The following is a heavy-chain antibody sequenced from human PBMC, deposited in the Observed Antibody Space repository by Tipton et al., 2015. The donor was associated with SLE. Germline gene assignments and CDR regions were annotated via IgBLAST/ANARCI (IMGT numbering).Heavy chain of an antibody. CDR3: TRGDSGYFYYNDIDV. CDR1: GDSISSSSYY. V-gene: IGHV4-39*07. Sequence: TLSLTCIVSGDSISSSSYYWGWIRQPPGKGLEWVGTVYYTGNPFYNPSLKSRVTISLDTATNQFSLQLSSVTAADTAIYYCTRGDSGYFYYNDIDVWGKGTTVTVSS. J-gene: IGHJ6*03. CDR2: VYYTGNP.